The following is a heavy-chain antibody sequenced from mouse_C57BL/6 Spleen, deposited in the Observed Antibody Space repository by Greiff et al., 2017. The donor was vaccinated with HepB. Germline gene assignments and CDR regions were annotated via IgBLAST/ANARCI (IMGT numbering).Heavy chain of an antibody. V-gene: IGHV5-17*01. J-gene: IGHJ4*01. Sequence: EVKVVESGGGLVKPGGSLKLSCAASGFTFSDYGMHWVRQAPEKGLEWVAYISSGSSTIYYADTVKGRFTISRDNAKNTLFLQMTSLRSEDTAMYYCARGYDYRYYAMDYWGQGTSVTVSS. CDR2: ISSGSSTI. D-gene: IGHD2-4*01. CDR1: GFTFSDYG. CDR3: ARGYDYRYYAMDY.